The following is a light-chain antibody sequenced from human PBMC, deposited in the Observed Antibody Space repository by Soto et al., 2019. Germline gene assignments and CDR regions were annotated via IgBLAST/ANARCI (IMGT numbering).Light chain of an antibody. J-gene: IGLJ1*01. CDR2: DVS. Sequence: QSVLTQPGSLSGPPGQSVTISCTGTSSDVGAYNYVSWYQQHPGKAPKLMTYDVSKRPSGVPDRFSGSKSGNTASLTISGLQAEDEADYYCCSYADNYSYVFGTGTKVTVL. CDR1: SSDVGAYNY. CDR3: CSYADNYSYV. V-gene: IGLV2-11*01.